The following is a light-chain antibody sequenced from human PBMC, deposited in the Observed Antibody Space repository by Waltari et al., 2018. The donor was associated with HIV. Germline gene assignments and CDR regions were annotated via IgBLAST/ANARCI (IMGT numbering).Light chain of an antibody. Sequence: EIVLTQSPGTLSLSPGERATLSCRASQSISSYLAWYQQKPGQAPRLLIYDASNRATGIPARFSGSGSATDFTLTISSLEPEDFAVYYCQHRSSWPRGTFGQGTKLEIK. CDR2: DAS. V-gene: IGKV3-11*01. J-gene: IGKJ2*01. CDR1: QSISSY. CDR3: QHRSSWPRGT.